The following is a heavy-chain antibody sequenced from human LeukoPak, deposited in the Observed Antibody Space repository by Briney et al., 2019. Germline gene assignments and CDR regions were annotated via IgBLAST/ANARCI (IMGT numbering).Heavy chain of an antibody. CDR3: ARAGGYCGRISCPYYFDY. Sequence: ASVKVSCKASLYTFTSYDINWVRHATAQGHECMGWRNPNSGNTGYAQKFQGRVTMTRNTSISTAYMELSSLRSEDTAVYYCARAGGYCGRISCPYYFDYWGQGSLVAVSS. CDR1: LYTFTSYD. J-gene: IGHJ4*02. D-gene: IGHD2-15*01. CDR2: RNPNSGNT. V-gene: IGHV1-8*01.